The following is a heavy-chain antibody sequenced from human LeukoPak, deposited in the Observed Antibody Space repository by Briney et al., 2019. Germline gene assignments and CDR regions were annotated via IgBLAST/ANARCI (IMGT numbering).Heavy chain of an antibody. CDR3: ARHRSSWLIDY. CDR2: ISDSGGNT. J-gene: IGHJ4*02. V-gene: IGHV3-23*01. D-gene: IGHD6-6*01. CDR1: GFAFNSYA. Sequence: GGSLRLSCAASGFAFNSYAMSWVRQAPWERLQWVSGISDSGGNTYYADSVRGRFTISRDNSKNTLYLQMNSLRAEDTAVYYCARHRSSWLIDYWGQGTLVTASS.